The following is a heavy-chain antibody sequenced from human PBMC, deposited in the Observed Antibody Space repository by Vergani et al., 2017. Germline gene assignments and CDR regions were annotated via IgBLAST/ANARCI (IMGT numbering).Heavy chain of an antibody. J-gene: IGHJ4*02. CDR3: AKDGVTTVTTSYFDY. CDR2: ISSSSSTI. CDR1: GFTFSSYS. D-gene: IGHD4-17*01. Sequence: EVQLVESGGGLVQPGGSLRLSCAASGFTFSSYSMNWVRQAPGKGLEGVSYISSSSSTIYYADSVKGRFTISRDNAKNSLYLQMNSLRAEDTAVYYCAKDGVTTVTTSYFDYWGQGTLVTVSS. V-gene: IGHV3-48*04.